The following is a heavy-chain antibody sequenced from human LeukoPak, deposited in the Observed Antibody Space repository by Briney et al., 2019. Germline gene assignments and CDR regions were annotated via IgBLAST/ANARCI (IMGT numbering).Heavy chain of an antibody. CDR1: GGTFCSYA. CDR3: ARGLSVWWELLADRGFDP. V-gene: IGHV1-69*05. CDR2: IIPIFGTA. D-gene: IGHD1-26*01. J-gene: IGHJ5*02. Sequence: SVKVSCKASGGTFCSYAISWVRQAPGQGLEWMGGIIPIFGTANYAQKFQGRVTITTDESTSAAYMELSSLRSEDTAVYYCARGLSVWWELLADRGFDPWGQGTLVTVSS.